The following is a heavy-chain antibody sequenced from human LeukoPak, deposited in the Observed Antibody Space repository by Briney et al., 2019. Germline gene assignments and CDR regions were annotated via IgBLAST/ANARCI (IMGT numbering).Heavy chain of an antibody. D-gene: IGHD6-13*01. V-gene: IGHV1-18*04. CDR1: GYTFTGYY. J-gene: IGHJ4*02. CDR2: ISAYNGNT. CDR3: AIYSSSWYRAFGY. Sequence: EASVKVSCKASGYTFTGYYMHWVRQAPGQGLEWMGWISAYNGNTNYAQKLQGRVTMTTDTSTSTAYMELRSLRSDDTAVYYCAIYSSSWYRAFGYWGQGTLVTVSS.